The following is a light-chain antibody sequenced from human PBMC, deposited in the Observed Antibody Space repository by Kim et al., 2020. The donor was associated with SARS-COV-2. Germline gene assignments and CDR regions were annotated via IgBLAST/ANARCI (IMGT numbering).Light chain of an antibody. V-gene: IGLV3-19*01. CDR1: SRRNDY. J-gene: IGLJ3*02. CDR2: GRN. CDR3: NSRDSSGNHLV. Sequence: APGQTVWITCQGDSRRNDYAGWYQKKPRQAPVVVIYGRNDRPSGIPDRFSGSNSGNTASLTITGAQAEDEANYYCNSRDSSGNHLVFGGGTQLTVL.